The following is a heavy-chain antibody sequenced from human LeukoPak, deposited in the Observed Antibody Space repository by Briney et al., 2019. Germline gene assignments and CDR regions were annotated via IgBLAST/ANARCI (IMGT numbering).Heavy chain of an antibody. CDR2: IKRDGSEK. CDR1: GFTFSNYW. V-gene: IGHV3-7*01. Sequence: GGSLRLSCAASGFTFSNYWVGWVRQAPGKGLEWVANIKRDGSEKYYVDSVKGRFTISRDNAKNSLYLQMNSPRAEDTAVYYCARDYDYPWGSYRYDAFDVWGQGTVVTVSS. J-gene: IGHJ3*01. D-gene: IGHD3-16*02. CDR3: ARDYDYPWGSYRYDAFDV.